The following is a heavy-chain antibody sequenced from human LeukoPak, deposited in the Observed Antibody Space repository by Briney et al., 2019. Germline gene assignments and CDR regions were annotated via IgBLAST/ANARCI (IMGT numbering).Heavy chain of an antibody. CDR3: AKRADGCSGVSCYYYYMDV. CDR2: ISGVGDST. D-gene: IGHD2-15*01. V-gene: IGHV3-23*01. J-gene: IGHJ6*03. CDR1: GFTFSNYA. Sequence: GGSLRLSCAASGFTFSNYAMNWVRQAPGKGLEGVTTISGVGDSTYYAESVKGRFTMSRDNSKNTVYQQMISLRVEDTAIYYCAKRADGCSGVSCYYYYMDVWGKGTTVTVSS.